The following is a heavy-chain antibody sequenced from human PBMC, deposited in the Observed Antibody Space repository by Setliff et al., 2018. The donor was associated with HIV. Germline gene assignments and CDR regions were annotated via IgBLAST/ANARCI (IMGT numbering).Heavy chain of an antibody. J-gene: IGHJ3*02. CDR2: IWYDGSEK. V-gene: IGHV3-33*01. D-gene: IGHD3-22*01. CDR1: GFTFSNYG. Sequence: PGGSLRLSCAASGFTFSNYGMHWVRQAPGKGLEWVAVIWYDGSEKYYTDSVRGRFTISRDNSKNTLYLQMNSLRAEDTAVYYCARAHYYDRGAFDIWGQGTMVTVSS. CDR3: ARAHYYDRGAFDI.